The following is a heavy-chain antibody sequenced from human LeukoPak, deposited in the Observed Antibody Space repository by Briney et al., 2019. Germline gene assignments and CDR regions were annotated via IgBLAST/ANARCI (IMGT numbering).Heavy chain of an antibody. CDR1: GYTFTTYG. J-gene: IGHJ5*02. D-gene: IGHD6-19*01. V-gene: IGHV1-18*01. CDR3: ARGWQQWLDNNWFDP. Sequence: ASVKVSCKSSGYTFTTYGISWMRQAPGQSLEWMGWISPYNSNTKYAQKLQGRVTMTTDTSTNTAYMELSRLRSDDTAVYYCARGWQQWLDNNWFDPWGQGTLVTVSS. CDR2: ISPYNSNT.